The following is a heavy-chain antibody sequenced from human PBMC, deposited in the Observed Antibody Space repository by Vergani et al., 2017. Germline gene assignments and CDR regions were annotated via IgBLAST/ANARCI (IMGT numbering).Heavy chain of an antibody. CDR2: ISSSSSYI. Sequence: EVQLVESGGGLVKPGGSLRLSCAASGFTFSSYSMNWVRQAPGKGLEWVSSISSSSSYIYYADSVKGRFTISRDNAKNSLYLQMNSLRAEDTAVYYCARDDIVGATTTTDAFDIWGQGTMVTVSS. D-gene: IGHD1-26*01. V-gene: IGHV3-21*01. CDR3: ARDDIVGATTTTDAFDI. CDR1: GFTFSSYS. J-gene: IGHJ3*02.